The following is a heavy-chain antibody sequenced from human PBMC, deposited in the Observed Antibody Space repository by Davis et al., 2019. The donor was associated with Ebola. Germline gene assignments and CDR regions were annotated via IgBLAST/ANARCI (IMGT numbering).Heavy chain of an antibody. CDR2: IRSKANSYAT. D-gene: IGHD3-10*02. J-gene: IGHJ4*02. V-gene: IGHV3-73*01. CDR1: EFTFSGSA. Sequence: GESLKISCAASEFTFSGSAMHWVRQASGKGLEWVGRIRSKANSYATAYAASVKGRFTISRDDSKNTAYLQMNSLKTEDTAVYYCSLSSAGPDYWGQGTLVTVSS. CDR3: SLSSAGPDY.